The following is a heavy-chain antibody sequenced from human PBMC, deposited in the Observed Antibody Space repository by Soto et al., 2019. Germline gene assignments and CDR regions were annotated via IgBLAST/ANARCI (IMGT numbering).Heavy chain of an antibody. CDR1: GFTFSSYA. Sequence: PGGSLRLSCAASGFTFSSYAMSWVRQAPGKGLEWVSAISGSGGSTYYADSVKGRFTISRDNSKNTLYLQMNSLRAEDTAVYYCAKDGLYDFWSGYSPSSGGMDVWGQGTTVTV. CDR2: ISGSGGST. CDR3: AKDGLYDFWSGYSPSSGGMDV. J-gene: IGHJ6*02. D-gene: IGHD3-3*01. V-gene: IGHV3-23*01.